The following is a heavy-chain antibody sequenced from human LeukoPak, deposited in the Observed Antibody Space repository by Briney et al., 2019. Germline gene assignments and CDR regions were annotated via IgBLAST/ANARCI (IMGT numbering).Heavy chain of an antibody. Sequence: GGSLRLSCAASGFTFSDYYMSWIRQAPGKGLEWVSYISSSGSTIYYADSVKGRFTISRDNSKNTLYLQMNSLRAEDTAVYYCAREITIFGVVITRYYYYYGMDVWGQGTTVTVSS. CDR2: ISSSGSTI. CDR3: AREITIFGVVITRYYYYYGMDV. V-gene: IGHV3-11*04. D-gene: IGHD3-3*01. CDR1: GFTFSDYY. J-gene: IGHJ6*02.